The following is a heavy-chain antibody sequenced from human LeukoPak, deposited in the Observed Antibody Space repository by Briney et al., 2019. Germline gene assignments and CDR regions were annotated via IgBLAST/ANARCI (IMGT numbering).Heavy chain of an antibody. V-gene: IGHV3-23*01. CDR1: GFIVSNNH. CDR2: ISGSGVTT. Sequence: GGSLRPSCAASGFIVSNNHINWIRQAPGKGLEWVSAISGSGVTTYFADSVKGRFTISRDNSKNTLYLQMNSLRAEDTAVYYCAKNVREADWYYYYMDVWGKGTTVTVSS. D-gene: IGHD3-9*01. CDR3: AKNVREADWYYYYMDV. J-gene: IGHJ6*03.